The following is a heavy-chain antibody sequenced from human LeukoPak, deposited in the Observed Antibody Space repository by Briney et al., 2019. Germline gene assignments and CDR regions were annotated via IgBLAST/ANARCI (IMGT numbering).Heavy chain of an antibody. V-gene: IGHV3-23*01. CDR1: GFTFHTYA. J-gene: IGHJ4*02. D-gene: IGHD5-18*01. Sequence: GGTLRLSCAASGFTFHTYAMSWVRQAPGKGLEWVSGISGSGDSTYYADSVKGRFTISRDNSKNTLYLQMNSLRAEDTAVYYCAKGSALDTAMVPYYFDYWGQGTLVTVSS. CDR2: ISGSGDST. CDR3: AKGSALDTAMVPYYFDY.